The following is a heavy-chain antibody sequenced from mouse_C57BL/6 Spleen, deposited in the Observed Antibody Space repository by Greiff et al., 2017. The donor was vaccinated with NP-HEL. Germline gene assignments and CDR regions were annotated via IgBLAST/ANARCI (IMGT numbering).Heavy chain of an antibody. CDR2: IDPEDGET. CDR3: ARGVTTRYAMDY. V-gene: IGHV14-2*01. J-gene: IGHJ4*01. Sequence: LVESGAELVKPGASVKLSCTASGFNIKDYYMHWVKQRTEQGLEWIGRIDPEDGETKYAPKFQDKATITADTSSNTAYLQLSSLTSEDTAVYYCARGVTTRYAMDYWGQGTSVTVSS. D-gene: IGHD2-3*01. CDR1: GFNIKDYY.